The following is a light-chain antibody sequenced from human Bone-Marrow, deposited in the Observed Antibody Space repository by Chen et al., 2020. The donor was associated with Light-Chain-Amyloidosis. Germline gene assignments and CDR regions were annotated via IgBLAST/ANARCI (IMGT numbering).Light chain of an antibody. CDR3: QSADSSGTYEVI. CDR1: NIGIRS. J-gene: IGLJ2*01. V-gene: IGLV3-25*03. CDR2: RDT. Sequence: SYVLTQPPSVSVAPGQTATILCGGNNIGIRSVHWYQQKTGQAPVLVIHRDTERPSGISERFSGSSSGTTATLTISGVQAEDEADYHCQSADSSGTYEVIFGGGTKLTVL.